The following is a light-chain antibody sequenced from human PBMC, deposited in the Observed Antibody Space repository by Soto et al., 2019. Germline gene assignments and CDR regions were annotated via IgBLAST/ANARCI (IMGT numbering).Light chain of an antibody. V-gene: IGKV1-12*01. Sequence: DIQMTQSPSSVSASVGDSLTITCRASQNVGDRLAWYQQKLGKAPQLLIQKASILQPGIPSRFSGSGSATYFTLTISRLEPEDFAVYYCQQYGSSPLTFGQGTKVDIK. J-gene: IGKJ1*01. CDR3: QQYGSSPLT. CDR1: QNVGDR. CDR2: KAS.